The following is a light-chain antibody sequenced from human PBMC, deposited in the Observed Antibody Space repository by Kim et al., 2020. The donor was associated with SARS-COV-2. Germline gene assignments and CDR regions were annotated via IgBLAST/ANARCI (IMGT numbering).Light chain of an antibody. Sequence: SYELTQPPSVSVSPGQTAKITCSGEVLPKQYSYWYQQRPGQAPVVVMYKDTERPSGIPERFSGSSSGTTVTLTISGVQAEDEADYYCQSADNTGVVFGGG. CDR1: VLPKQY. CDR2: KDT. V-gene: IGLV3-25*03. J-gene: IGLJ3*02. CDR3: QSADNTGVV.